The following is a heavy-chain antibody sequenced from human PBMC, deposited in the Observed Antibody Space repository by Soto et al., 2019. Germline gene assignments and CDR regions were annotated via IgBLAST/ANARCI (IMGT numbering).Heavy chain of an antibody. CDR1: GFTLSSYS. V-gene: IGHV3-30-3*01. CDR2: ISYDGNTQ. CDR3: AKVSRPSRISTPDFDY. J-gene: IGHJ4*02. Sequence: VQLVESGGGLVQPGGSLRLSCAASGFTLSSYSIHWVRQAPGKGLDWVAVISYDGNTQFYGDSVKGRFIVSRDNSRNTLYLQLNNLQAEDTAVYYCAKVSRPSRISTPDFDYWGQGTLVTVSS.